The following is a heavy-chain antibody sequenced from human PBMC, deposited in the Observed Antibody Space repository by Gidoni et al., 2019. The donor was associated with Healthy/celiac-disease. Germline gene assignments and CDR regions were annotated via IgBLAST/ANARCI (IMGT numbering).Heavy chain of an antibody. Sequence: QVQLQQWGAGLLKPSETLSLTCAVYGGSFSGYYWSWIRQPPGQGLEWIGEINHSGSTNYNPSLKSRVTISVDSSKNQFSLKLSSVTAADTAVYYCARRQFITGTRVGYYYYGMDVWGQGTTVTVSS. V-gene: IGHV4-34*01. CDR1: GGSFSGYY. CDR3: ARRQFITGTRVGYYYYGMDV. CDR2: INHSGST. J-gene: IGHJ6*02. D-gene: IGHD1-20*01.